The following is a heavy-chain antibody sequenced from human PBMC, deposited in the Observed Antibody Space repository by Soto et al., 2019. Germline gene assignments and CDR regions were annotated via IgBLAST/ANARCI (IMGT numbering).Heavy chain of an antibody. Sequence: GGSLRLSCVASGLTFSNYWMTWVRQAPGKGPEWVANIKQDGSERNYVDSVKGRFTISRDNAENSLYLQMNSLRVEDTGVYYCASARHIGPWGQGTLVTVSS. D-gene: IGHD2-21*01. V-gene: IGHV3-7*01. CDR1: GLTFSNYW. CDR2: IKQDGSER. CDR3: ASARHIGP. J-gene: IGHJ5*02.